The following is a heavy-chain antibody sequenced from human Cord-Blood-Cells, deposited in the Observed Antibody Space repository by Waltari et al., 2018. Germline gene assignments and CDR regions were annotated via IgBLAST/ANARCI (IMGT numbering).Heavy chain of an antibody. CDR1: GFTFSDHY. V-gene: IGHV3-72*01. Sequence: EVQLVESGGGLVEPGGSLRRSCEASGFTFSDHYMAWVRQAPGQGLGWVGRTRNKDKSYTTEYAASVKGRFTISRDDSKNSPYLQMNSLKTEDTAVYYCAREGADCSGGSCYSWYFDLWGRGTLVTVSS. CDR3: AREGADCSGGSCYSWYFDL. CDR2: TRNKDKSYTT. J-gene: IGHJ2*01. D-gene: IGHD2-15*01.